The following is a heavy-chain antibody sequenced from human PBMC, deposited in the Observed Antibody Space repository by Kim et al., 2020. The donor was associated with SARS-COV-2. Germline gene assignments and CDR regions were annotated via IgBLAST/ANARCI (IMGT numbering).Heavy chain of an antibody. Sequence: KFQGRVTMTRDTSTRPVYMELSSLRSEDTAVYYCAREDIVVVVAAGPFDPWGQGTLVTVSS. D-gene: IGHD2-15*01. CDR3: AREDIVVVVAAGPFDP. V-gene: IGHV1-46*01. J-gene: IGHJ5*02.